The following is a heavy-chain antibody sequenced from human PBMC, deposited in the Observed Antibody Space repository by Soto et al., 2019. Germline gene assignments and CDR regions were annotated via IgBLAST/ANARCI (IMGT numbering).Heavy chain of an antibody. D-gene: IGHD1-7*01. Sequence: EVQLVESGGGLVQPGGSLRLSCAASGFTFSGHWMTWVRQAPGKGLEWVANIKQDGTEKHYVGSVRGRFTISRDNAKNSLYLQMDSLRAEDTAVYYCTRDQGINGTTGDFDYWGQGTLVTVSS. CDR3: TRDQGINGTTGDFDY. CDR1: GFTFSGHW. V-gene: IGHV3-7*05. CDR2: IKQDGTEK. J-gene: IGHJ4*02.